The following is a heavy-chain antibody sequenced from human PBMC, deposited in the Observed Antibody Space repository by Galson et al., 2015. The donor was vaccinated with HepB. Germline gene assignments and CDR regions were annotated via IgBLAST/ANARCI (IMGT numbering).Heavy chain of an antibody. CDR3: ASDSMGRGSGSYSAFDY. Sequence: SLRLSCAASGFTFNTYTMQWVRQAPGKGLEWVAAISSAGDIQFHADSVKGRLTFSRDNSENMLYLQMNSLRVEDTAIYYCASDSMGRGSGSYSAFDYWGQGTLVTVSS. J-gene: IGHJ4*02. D-gene: IGHD1-26*01. CDR2: ISSAGDIQ. V-gene: IGHV3-30-3*01. CDR1: GFTFNTYT.